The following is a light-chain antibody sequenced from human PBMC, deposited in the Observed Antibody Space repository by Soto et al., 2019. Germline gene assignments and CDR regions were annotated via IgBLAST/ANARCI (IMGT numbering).Light chain of an antibody. V-gene: IGKV1-39*01. J-gene: IGKJ1*01. CDR2: GAS. CDR1: QTVSRF. Sequence: DIQMTQSPSSLSASVGDRVTIACRASQTVSRFLNWYQQKPGKAPKLLIYGASSLQGGVPSRFNGSGSGTDFTLTINNLXPXDFATYSCQQGFSIPWTFGQGTKVEIK. CDR3: QQGFSIPWT.